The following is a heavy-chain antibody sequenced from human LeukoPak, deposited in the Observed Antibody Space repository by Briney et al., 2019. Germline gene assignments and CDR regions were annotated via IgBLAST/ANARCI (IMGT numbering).Heavy chain of an antibody. CDR3: ARVMDGYNNH. D-gene: IGHD5-24*01. CDR2: IPPSGVST. CDR1: GYTFTSYY. J-gene: IGHJ5*02. V-gene: IGHV1-46*01. Sequence: ASVKVSCKASGYTFTSYYMHWVRQAPGHGLEWMGIIPPSGVSTTYAQKFQGRVTMTRDTSTSTLYMELSSLRSEDTAMYYCARVMDGYNNHWGQGTLVTVSS.